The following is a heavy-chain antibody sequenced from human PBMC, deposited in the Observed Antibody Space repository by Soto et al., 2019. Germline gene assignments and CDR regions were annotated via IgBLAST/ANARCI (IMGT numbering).Heavy chain of an antibody. D-gene: IGHD1-26*01. CDR3: ARGVFGELLGGVYNWFDP. J-gene: IGHJ5*02. CDR1: GFTFSSYW. Sequence: EVQLVESGGGLVQPGGSLRLSCAASGFTFSSYWMSWVRQAPGKGLEWVANIKQDGSEKYYVDSVKGRFTISRDNAKNSLYLHMNSLRAEDTAVYYCARGVFGELLGGVYNWFDPWGQGTLVTVSS. CDR2: IKQDGSEK. V-gene: IGHV3-7*01.